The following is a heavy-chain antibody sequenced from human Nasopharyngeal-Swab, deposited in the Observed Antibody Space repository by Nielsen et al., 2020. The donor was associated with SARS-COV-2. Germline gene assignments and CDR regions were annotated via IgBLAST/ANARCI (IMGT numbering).Heavy chain of an antibody. D-gene: IGHD5-24*01. J-gene: IGHJ2*01. CDR2: LWYDGSNK. CDR3: ARGGWLQIITYFDL. Sequence: GESLKLSCASPGFPFRNYGMHWVRQAPGKGLEWVALLWYDGSNKYYADSVKGRFTISRDNSKNTLYLQMNSLRAEDTAVYYCARGGWLQIITYFDLWGRGTLVTVSS. CDR1: GFPFRNYG. V-gene: IGHV3-33*01.